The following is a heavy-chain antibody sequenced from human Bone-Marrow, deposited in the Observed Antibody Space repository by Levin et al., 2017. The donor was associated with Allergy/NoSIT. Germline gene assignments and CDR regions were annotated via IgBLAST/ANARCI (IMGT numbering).Heavy chain of an antibody. CDR2: MYHSGST. CDR1: GDSVTSGRFF. CDR3: ASTPLYGSGSYYDH. D-gene: IGHD3-10*01. Sequence: SETLSLTCTVSGDSVTSGRFFCSWIRQPPGKGLEWIGYMYHSGSTNYNPSLKGRVTISLDTSKNQFSLKLTSVTAADTAVYYCASTPLYGSGSYYDHWGQGIVVTVSS. V-gene: IGHV4-61*01. J-gene: IGHJ4*02.